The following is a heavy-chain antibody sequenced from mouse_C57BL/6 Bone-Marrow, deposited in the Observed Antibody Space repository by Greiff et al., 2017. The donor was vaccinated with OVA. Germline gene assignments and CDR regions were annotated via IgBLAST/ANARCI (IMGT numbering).Heavy chain of an antibody. CDR3: ATMDY. V-gene: IGHV2-9-1*01. CDR1: GFSLTSYA. Sequence: VQGVESGPGLVAPSQSLSITCTVSGFSLTSYAISWVRQPPGKGLEWLGVIWTGGGTTYNSALKSRLSISKDNSKSQVFLKMNSLQTDDTARYYCATMDYWGQGTSVTVSS. J-gene: IGHJ4*01. CDR2: IWTGGGT.